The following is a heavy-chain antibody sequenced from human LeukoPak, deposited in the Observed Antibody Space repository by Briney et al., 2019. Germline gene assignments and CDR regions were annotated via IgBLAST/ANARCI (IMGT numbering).Heavy chain of an antibody. Sequence: ASETLSLTCTVSGVSVSSSSYYWSWIRQPPGKGLEWIGYIYYSGSTNYNPSLKSRVTIAEGTSKNQFSLKLTSVTAADTAVYYRARVPSRQEGYNDFDYWGQGTLVTVSS. CDR2: IYYSGST. D-gene: IGHD5-24*01. V-gene: IGHV4-61*01. J-gene: IGHJ4*02. CDR3: ARVPSRQEGYNDFDY. CDR1: GVSVSSSSYY.